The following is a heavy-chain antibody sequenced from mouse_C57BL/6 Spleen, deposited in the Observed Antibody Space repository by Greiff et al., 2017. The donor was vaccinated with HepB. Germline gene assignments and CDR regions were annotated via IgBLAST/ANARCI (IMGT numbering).Heavy chain of an antibody. CDR2: IYPGSGST. D-gene: IGHD1-1*01. Sequence: QVQLQQPGAELVKPGASVKMSCKASGYTFTSYWITWVKQRPGQGLEWIGDIYPGSGSTNYNEKFKSKATLTVDTSASTAYMQRSSLTSEDSAVYYCARFPYYGSSYAYWGQGTTLTVAS. J-gene: IGHJ2*01. V-gene: IGHV1-55*01. CDR1: GYTFTSYW. CDR3: ARFPYYGSSYAY.